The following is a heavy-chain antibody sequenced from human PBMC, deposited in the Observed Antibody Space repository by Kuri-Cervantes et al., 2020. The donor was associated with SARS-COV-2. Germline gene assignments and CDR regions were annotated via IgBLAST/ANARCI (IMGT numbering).Heavy chain of an antibody. D-gene: IGHD3-3*01. J-gene: IGHJ5*02. CDR1: GGSISSHY. CDR3: ARQMMSSITIFGVVITRNWFDP. V-gene: IGHV4-4*07. CDR2: IYTSGST. Sequence: ESLKISFTVSGGSISSHYWSWIRQPAGKGLEWIGRIYTSGSTNYNPSLKSRVTMSVDTSKNQFSLKLSAVTAADTAVYYWARQMMSSITIFGVVITRNWFDPWGQGTLVTVSS.